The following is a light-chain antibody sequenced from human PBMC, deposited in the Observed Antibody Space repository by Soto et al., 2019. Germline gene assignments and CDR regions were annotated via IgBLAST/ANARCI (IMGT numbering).Light chain of an antibody. CDR1: QSVSSS. J-gene: IGKJ1*01. V-gene: IGKV3-15*01. CDR2: DSS. Sequence: EIVMTQSPATLSVSPGERATLSCMASQSVSSSVAWYQQKPGQAPRLLIYDSSSRATCVPARFSGSGSGTEFSLAISSLQSEDFAVYYCQQYYNWPPTWTFGQGTKVDIK. CDR3: QQYYNWPPTWT.